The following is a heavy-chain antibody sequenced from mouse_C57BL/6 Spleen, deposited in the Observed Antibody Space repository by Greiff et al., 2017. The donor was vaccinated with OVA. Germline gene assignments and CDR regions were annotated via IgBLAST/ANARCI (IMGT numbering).Heavy chain of an antibody. CDR2: IHPNSGST. Sequence: VQLQQPGAELVKPGASVKLSCKASGYTFTSYWMHWVKQRPGQGLEWIGMIHPNSGSTNYNEKFKSKATLTVDKSSSTAYMQLSSLTSEDSAVYYWARGDSNYVGHWYFDVWGTGTTVTVSS. CDR3: ARGDSNYVGHWYFDV. J-gene: IGHJ1*03. D-gene: IGHD2-5*01. CDR1: GYTFTSYW. V-gene: IGHV1-64*01.